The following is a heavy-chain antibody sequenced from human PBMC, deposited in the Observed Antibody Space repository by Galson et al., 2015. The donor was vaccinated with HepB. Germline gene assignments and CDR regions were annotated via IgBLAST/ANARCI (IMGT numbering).Heavy chain of an antibody. CDR3: AKVPKFTQPRWLQGIMGDYFDY. CDR1: GFTFSSYG. V-gene: IGHV3-30*18. CDR2: ISYDGSNK. Sequence: SLRLSCAASGFTFSSYGMHWVRQAPGKGLEWVAVISYDGSNKYYADSVKGRFTISRDNSKNTLYLQMNSLRAEDTAVYYCAKVPKFTQPRWLQGIMGDYFDYWGQGTLVTVSS. D-gene: IGHD5-24*01. J-gene: IGHJ4*02.